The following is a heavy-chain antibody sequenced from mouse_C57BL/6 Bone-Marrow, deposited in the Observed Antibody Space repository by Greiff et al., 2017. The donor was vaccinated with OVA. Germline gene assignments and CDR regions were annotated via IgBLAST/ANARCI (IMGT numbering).Heavy chain of an antibody. CDR1: GYTFTDYE. D-gene: IGHD2-5*01. CDR2: IDPETGGT. J-gene: IGHJ2*01. Sequence: VQLQQSGAELVRPGASVTLSCKASGYTFTDYEMHWVKQTPVHGLEWIGAIDPETGGTAYNQKFKGKAILTADKSSSPAYMELRSLTSEDSAVYYCTRGNIGYSNLDYWGQGTTLTVSS. V-gene: IGHV1-15*01. CDR3: TRGNIGYSNLDY.